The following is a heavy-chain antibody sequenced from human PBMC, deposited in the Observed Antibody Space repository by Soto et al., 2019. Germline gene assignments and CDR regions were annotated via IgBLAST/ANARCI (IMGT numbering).Heavy chain of an antibody. CDR1: GFTFSSYA. CDR3: ARGDHYYDSSGYFYYFDY. J-gene: IGHJ4*02. D-gene: IGHD3-22*01. CDR2: ISYDGSNK. V-gene: IGHV3-30-3*01. Sequence: GGSARLSXAASGFTFSSYAMHWVRQAPGKGLEWVAVISYDGSNKYYADSVKGRFTISRDNSKNTLYLQMNSLRAEDTAVYYCARGDHYYDSSGYFYYFDYWGQGTLVTVSS.